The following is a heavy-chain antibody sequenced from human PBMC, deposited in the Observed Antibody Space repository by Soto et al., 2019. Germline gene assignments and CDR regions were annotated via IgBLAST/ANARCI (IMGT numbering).Heavy chain of an antibody. D-gene: IGHD3-10*01. V-gene: IGHV3-23*01. CDR2: IRGSGGST. J-gene: IGHJ4*02. CDR1: GFTFSSYA. CDR3: AKDYPILLWFGELLPETDY. Sequence: EVQLLESGGGLVQPGGSLRLSCAASGFTFSSYAMSWVRQAPGKGLEWVSAIRGSGGSTYYADSVKGRFTISRDNSKNTLYLQMNSLRAEDTAVYYCAKDYPILLWFGELLPETDYWGQGTLVTVSS.